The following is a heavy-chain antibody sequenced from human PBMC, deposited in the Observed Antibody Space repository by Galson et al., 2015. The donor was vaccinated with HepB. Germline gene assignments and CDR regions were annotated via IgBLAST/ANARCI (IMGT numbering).Heavy chain of an antibody. CDR2: IHASGGST. CDR1: GFTFSSYW. D-gene: IGHD1-14*01. V-gene: IGHV3-23*01. CDR3: AKDSGNHRTAPHY. Sequence: SLRLSCAASGFTFSSYWMSWVRQAPGKGLEWVSTIHASGGSTYYADSVKGRFTISRDNSKNTLYLQMNSLRAEDTAVYYCAKDSGNHRTAPHYWGQGTLVTVSS. J-gene: IGHJ4*02.